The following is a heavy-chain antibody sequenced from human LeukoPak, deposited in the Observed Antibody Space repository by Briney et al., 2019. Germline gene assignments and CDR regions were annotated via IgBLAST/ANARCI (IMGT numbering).Heavy chain of an antibody. CDR2: IYTSGST. Sequence: SETLSLTCTVSGGSISSGSYYWSWIRQPAGRGLEWIGRIYTSGSTNYNPSLKSRVTISVDTSKNQFSLKLSSETAADTAVYYCARDRVGELGNWGQGTLVTVSS. CDR3: ARDRVGELGN. J-gene: IGHJ4*02. V-gene: IGHV4-61*02. D-gene: IGHD3-10*01. CDR1: GGSISSGSYY.